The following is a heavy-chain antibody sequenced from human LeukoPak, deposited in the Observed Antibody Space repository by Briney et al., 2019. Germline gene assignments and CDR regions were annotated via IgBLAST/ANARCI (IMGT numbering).Heavy chain of an antibody. V-gene: IGHV4-39*01. J-gene: IGHJ6*03. CDR3: ARIYCGGDCRGYYYHYYMDV. CDR2: IHYSGNT. CDR1: GGSISSSSYY. D-gene: IGHD2-21*02. Sequence: SETLSLTCTVSGGSISSSSYYWGWIRQPPGKGPEWLGSIHYSGNTYSTSSLKSRVTISVDTSKNQFSLKLSSVTAADTAVYYCARIYCGGDCRGYYYHYYMDVWGKGTTVTISS.